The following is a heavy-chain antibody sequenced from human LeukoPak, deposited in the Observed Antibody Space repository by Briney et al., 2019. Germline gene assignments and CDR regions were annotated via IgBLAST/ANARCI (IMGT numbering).Heavy chain of an antibody. J-gene: IGHJ4*02. CDR3: AKDLNWGGR. D-gene: IGHD3-16*01. V-gene: IGHV3-23*01. CDR1: GFILSNYR. Sequence: GGSLRLSCAASGFILSNYRMNWVCQAPGKGLEWVSGISGSGVIDYAESVKGRFTISRDNSMNTLYLQMNSLRAEDTAVYYCAKDLNWGGRWGQGTLVTVSS. CDR2: ISGSGVI.